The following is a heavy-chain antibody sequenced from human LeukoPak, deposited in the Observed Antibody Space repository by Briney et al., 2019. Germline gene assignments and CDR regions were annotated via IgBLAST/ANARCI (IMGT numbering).Heavy chain of an antibody. CDR3: AGSYRGYSYGAAGFDY. CDR2: IYPGDSDT. J-gene: IGHJ4*02. V-gene: IGHV5-51*01. Sequence: GESLKISCKGSGYSFTSYWIGWVRQMPGKGLEWTGIIYPGDSDTRYSPSFQGQVTISADKSISTAYLQWSSLKASDTAMYYCAGSYRGYSYGAAGFDYWGQGTLVTVSS. D-gene: IGHD5-18*01. CDR1: GYSFTSYW.